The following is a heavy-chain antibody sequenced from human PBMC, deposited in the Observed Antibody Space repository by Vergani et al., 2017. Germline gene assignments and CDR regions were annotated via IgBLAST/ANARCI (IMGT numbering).Heavy chain of an antibody. CDR3: ARRTGGSGSYWRYWYFDL. J-gene: IGHJ2*01. Sequence: QVQLQQWGAGLLKPSETLSLTCAVYGGSFSGYYWSWIRQPPGKGLEWSGEINHSGSTNYNPSLKSRVTISVDTSKNQFSLKLSSVTAADTAVYYCARRTGGSGSYWRYWYFDLWGRRTLVTVSS. CDR2: INHSGST. D-gene: IGHD3-10*01. V-gene: IGHV4-34*01. CDR1: GGSFSGYY.